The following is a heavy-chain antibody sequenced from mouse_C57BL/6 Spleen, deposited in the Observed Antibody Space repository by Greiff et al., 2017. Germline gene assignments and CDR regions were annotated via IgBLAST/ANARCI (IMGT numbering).Heavy chain of an antibody. CDR2: IYPRDGST. J-gene: IGHJ2*01. CDR3: ARYDYEMDYFDY. Sequence: QVQLQQSDAELVKPGASVKISCKVSGYTFTDHTIHWMKQRPEQGLEWIGYIYPRDGSTKYNEKFKGKTTLTADKSSSTAYMQRNSLTAEDSAVYFCARYDYEMDYFDYWGQGTTLTVSS. V-gene: IGHV1-78*01. CDR1: GYTFTDHT. D-gene: IGHD2-4*01.